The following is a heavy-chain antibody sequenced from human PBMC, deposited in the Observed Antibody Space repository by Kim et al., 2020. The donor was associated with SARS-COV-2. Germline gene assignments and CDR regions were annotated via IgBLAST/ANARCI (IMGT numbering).Heavy chain of an antibody. J-gene: IGHJ4*01. D-gene: IGHD3-9*01. Sequence: SETLSLTCAVYGGSFSGYYWSWICQPPGKGLEWIGEINHSGSTNYNPSLKSRVTISVDTSKNQFSLMSRSVTAADTAVYFCARRGYYDILTGRRPFDYWG. CDR3: ARRGYYDILTGRRPFDY. V-gene: IGHV4-34*01. CDR2: INHSGST. CDR1: GGSFSGYY.